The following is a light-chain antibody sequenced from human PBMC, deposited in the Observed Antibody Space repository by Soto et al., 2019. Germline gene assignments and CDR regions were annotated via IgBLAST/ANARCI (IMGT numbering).Light chain of an antibody. CDR1: NIGNKS. Sequence: SYELTLPPSVSVAPGQTAMITCGGNNIGNKSVHWYHQRPGQAPVLVVYDDDDRPSGIPERFSGSNSGNTATLTISRVEAGDEADYYCQVWNSSSDPGVFGGGTKLTVL. V-gene: IGLV3-21*02. CDR2: DDD. CDR3: QVWNSSSDPGV. J-gene: IGLJ3*02.